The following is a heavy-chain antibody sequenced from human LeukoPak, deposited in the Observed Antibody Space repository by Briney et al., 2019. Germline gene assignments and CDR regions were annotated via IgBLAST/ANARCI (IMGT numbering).Heavy chain of an antibody. CDR2: IYQSGST. Sequence: SETLSLTCAVSGYSISSGYYWGWIRQPPGKGLEWIGSIYQSGSTFYNPSLKSRVTISVDTSKNQFSLKLTSVTAADTAVYYCVRQGYLDSSGYHYYFDYWGQGTLVTVSS. CDR1: GYSISSGYY. V-gene: IGHV4-38-2*01. D-gene: IGHD3-22*01. J-gene: IGHJ4*02. CDR3: VRQGYLDSSGYHYYFDY.